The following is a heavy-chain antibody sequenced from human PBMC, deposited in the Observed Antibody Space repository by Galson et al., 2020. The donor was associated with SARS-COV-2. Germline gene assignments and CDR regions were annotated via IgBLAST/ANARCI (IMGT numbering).Heavy chain of an antibody. D-gene: IGHD3-22*01. CDR1: GFTFSSYA. J-gene: IGHJ4*02. Sequence: TGGSLRLSCAASGFTFSSYAMHWVRQAPGKGLEWVAVISYDGSNKYYADSVKGRFTISRDNSKNTLYLQMNSLRAEDTAVYYCARDYTFYDSSGCDDWGQGTLVTVSS. V-gene: IGHV3-30-3*01. CDR2: ISYDGSNK. CDR3: ARDYTFYDSSGCDD.